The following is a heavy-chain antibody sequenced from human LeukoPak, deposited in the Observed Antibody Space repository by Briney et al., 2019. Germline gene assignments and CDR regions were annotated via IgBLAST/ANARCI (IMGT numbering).Heavy chain of an antibody. CDR3: ARVMQLESPPQYYMDV. CDR2: INHSGST. V-gene: IGHV4-34*01. J-gene: IGHJ6*03. CDR1: GWSFSGYY. Sequence: SETLSLTCAVYGWSFSGYYWSWIRQPPGKGLEWIGEINHSGSTTYNLSLKSRVTILVDTSKNQFSLKLSSVTAADTAVYYCARVMQLESPPQYYMDVWGKGTTVTVSS. D-gene: IGHD6-6*01.